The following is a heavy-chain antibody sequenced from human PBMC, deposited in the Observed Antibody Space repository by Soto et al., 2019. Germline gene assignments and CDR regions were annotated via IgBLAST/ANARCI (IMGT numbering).Heavy chain of an antibody. CDR2: ISAYNGNT. J-gene: IGHJ6*02. CDR3: AREIQLWEDYYYGMDV. D-gene: IGHD5-18*01. CDR1: GYTFTSYS. Sequence: ASVKVSCKASGYTFTSYSISWVRQAPGQGLEWMGWISAYNGNTNYAQKLQGRVTMTTDTSTSTAYMELRSLRTDDTAVYYCAREIQLWEDYYYGMDVWGQGTTVTVSS. V-gene: IGHV1-18*04.